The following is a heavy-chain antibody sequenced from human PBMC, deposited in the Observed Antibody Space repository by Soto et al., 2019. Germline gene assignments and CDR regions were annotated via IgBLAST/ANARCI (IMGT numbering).Heavy chain of an antibody. CDR1: GGSISSSSYY. CDR2: IYYSGST. Sequence: SETLSLTCTVSGGSISSSSYYWGWIRQPPGKGLEWIGSIYYSGSTYYNPSLKSRVTISVDTSKNQFSLKLSSVTAADTAVYYCARRGPDQWIYMYYFDYWGQGTLVTVSS. J-gene: IGHJ4*02. V-gene: IGHV4-39*01. D-gene: IGHD5-12*01. CDR3: ARRGPDQWIYMYYFDY.